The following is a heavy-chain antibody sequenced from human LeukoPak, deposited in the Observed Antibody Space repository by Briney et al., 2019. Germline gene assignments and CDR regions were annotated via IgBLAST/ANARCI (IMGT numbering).Heavy chain of an antibody. D-gene: IGHD3-16*01. Sequence: PSETLSLTCAVYGGSFSDYYWTWIRQPPGKGLEWIGKINHSGSTNYNPSLKSRVTISVDTSKNQFSLKLSSVTAADTAVYYCARETSQKGAHYMDVWGKGTTVTISS. J-gene: IGHJ6*03. CDR2: INHSGST. CDR1: GGSFSDYY. V-gene: IGHV4-34*01. CDR3: ARETSQKGAHYMDV.